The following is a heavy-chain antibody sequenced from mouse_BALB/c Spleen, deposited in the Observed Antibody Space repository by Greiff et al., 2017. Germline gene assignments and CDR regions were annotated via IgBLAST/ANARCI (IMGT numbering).Heavy chain of an antibody. CDR1: GFSLSTSGMG. D-gene: IGHD3-2*02. J-gene: IGHJ2*01. V-gene: IGHV8-12*01. CDR2: IYWDDDK. CDR3: ARREAGSHFDY. Sequence: QVTLKVSGPGILQPSQTLSLTCSFSGFSLSTSGMGVSWIRQPSGKGLEWLAHIYWDDDKRYNPSLKSRLTISKDTSSNQVFLKITSVDTADTATYYCARREAGSHFDYWGQGTTLTVSS.